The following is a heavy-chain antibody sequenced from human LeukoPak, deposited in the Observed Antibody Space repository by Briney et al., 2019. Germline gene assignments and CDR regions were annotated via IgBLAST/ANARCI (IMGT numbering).Heavy chain of an antibody. V-gene: IGHV4-39*07. D-gene: IGHD5-18*01. CDR3: ATVGSGYSYGHFDY. CDR1: GGSISSSSYY. CDR2: IYYSGST. J-gene: IGHJ4*02. Sequence: PSETLSLTCTVSGGSISSSSYYWGWIRQPPGKGLEWVGSIYYSGSTYYNPSLKSRVTISVDTSKNQFSLKLSSVTAADTAVYYCATVGSGYSYGHFDYWGQGTLVTVSS.